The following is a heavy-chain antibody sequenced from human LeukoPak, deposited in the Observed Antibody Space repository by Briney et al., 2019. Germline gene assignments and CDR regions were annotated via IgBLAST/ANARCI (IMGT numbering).Heavy chain of an antibody. V-gene: IGHV4-61*01. CDR3: ARDRGPYDFWSGRRKYNWFDP. D-gene: IGHD3-3*01. J-gene: IGHJ5*02. CDR1: GGSISSSSYY. CDR2: IYYSGST. Sequence: SGTLSLTCTVSGGSISSSSYYWSWIRQPPGKGLEWIGYIYYSGSTNYNPSLKSRVTISVDTSKNQFSLKLSSVTAADTAVYYCARDRGPYDFWSGRRKYNWFDPWGQGTLVTVSS.